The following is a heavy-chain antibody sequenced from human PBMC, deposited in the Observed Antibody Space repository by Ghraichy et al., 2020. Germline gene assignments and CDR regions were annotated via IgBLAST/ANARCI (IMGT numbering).Heavy chain of an antibody. V-gene: IGHV1-24*01. CDR2: FDPEDGET. CDR1: GYTLTELS. D-gene: IGHD1-20*01. CDR3: ATVWTINWNDLGWFDP. Sequence: ASVKVSCKVSGYTLTELSMHWVRQAPGKGLEWMGGFDPEDGETIYAQKFQGRVTMTEDTSTDTAYMELSSLRSEDTAVYYCATVWTINWNDLGWFDPWGQGTLVTVSS. J-gene: IGHJ5*02.